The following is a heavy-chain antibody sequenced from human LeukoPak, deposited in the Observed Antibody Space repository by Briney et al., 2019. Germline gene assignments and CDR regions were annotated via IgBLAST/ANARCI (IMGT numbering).Heavy chain of an antibody. V-gene: IGHV3-48*03. D-gene: IGHD2-8*01. Sequence: PGGSLRLSCAASGFTFSSYEMNWVRQAPGKGLEWVSYISSSGSTIYYADSVKGRFTISRDNAKNSLYLQMNSLRGEDTAVYYCANTGYCTTKACSSDFDSWGQGTLVTVSS. J-gene: IGHJ4*02. CDR1: GFTFSSYE. CDR2: ISSSGSTI. CDR3: ANTGYCTTKACSSDFDS.